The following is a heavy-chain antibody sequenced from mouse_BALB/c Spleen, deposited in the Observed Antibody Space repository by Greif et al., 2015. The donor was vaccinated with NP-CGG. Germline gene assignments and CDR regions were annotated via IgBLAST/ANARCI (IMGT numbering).Heavy chain of an antibody. CDR1: GFTFSEYY. J-gene: IGHJ2*01. D-gene: IGHD2-14*01. CDR3: ARQYRYVFDY. Sequence: EVQLQESGGGLVQPGGSLKLSCATSGFTFSEYYMYWVRQTPEKRLEWVAYVSNGGGSTYYPDTVKGRFTISRDNAKNTLYLQMSRLKSEDTAMYYCARQYRYVFDYWGQGTTLTVSS. V-gene: IGHV5-12*02. CDR2: VSNGGGST.